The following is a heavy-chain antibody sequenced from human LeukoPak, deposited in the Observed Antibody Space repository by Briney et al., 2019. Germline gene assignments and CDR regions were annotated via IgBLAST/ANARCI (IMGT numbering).Heavy chain of an antibody. J-gene: IGHJ2*01. V-gene: IGHV3-23*01. D-gene: IGHD4-17*01. CDR3: AKRGGDFSYWFFDL. CDR1: GFTFSSYA. Sequence: GGSLRLSCAASGFTFSSYAMTWVRQAPGKGLEWVSAVSVGGDNTYYADSVKGRSTISRDNSKNTLFLQMNSLRAEDTAVYYCAKRGGDFSYWFFDLWGRGTLVTVSS. CDR2: VSVGGDNT.